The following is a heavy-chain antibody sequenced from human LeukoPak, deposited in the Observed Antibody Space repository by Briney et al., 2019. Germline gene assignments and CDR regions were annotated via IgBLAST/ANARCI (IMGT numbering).Heavy chain of an antibody. D-gene: IGHD2-21*01. V-gene: IGHV4-39*02. J-gene: IGHJ3*02. CDR1: GGSISSSSYY. CDR2: IYYSGST. CDR3: ARDRIWPADAFDI. Sequence: SETLSLTCTVSGGSISSSSYYWGWVRQPPGKGLEWIGSIYYSGSTYYNASLKSRVTISVDTSKNQFSLRLSSVTAADSAVYYCARDRIWPADAFDIWGQGTMVTVSS.